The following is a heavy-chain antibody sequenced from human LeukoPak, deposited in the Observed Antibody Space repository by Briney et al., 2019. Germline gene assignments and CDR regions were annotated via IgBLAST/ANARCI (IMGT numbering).Heavy chain of an antibody. V-gene: IGHV4-4*07. D-gene: IGHD6-13*01. J-gene: IGHJ4*02. CDR1: GGSISSYY. CDR3: ARDLSDDSSRQA. Sequence: SETLSLTCTVSGGSISSYYWSWIRQPAGKGLEWIGRIYTSGSTNYNPSLKGRVTMSVDTSKNQFSLKLSSVTAADTAVYFCARDLSDDSSRQAWGQGTLITVSS. CDR2: IYTSGST.